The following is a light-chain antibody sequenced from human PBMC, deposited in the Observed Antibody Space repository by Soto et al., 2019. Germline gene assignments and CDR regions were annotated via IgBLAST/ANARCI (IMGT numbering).Light chain of an antibody. J-gene: IGKJ5*01. V-gene: IGKV1-33*01. Sequence: DIQMTQSPPSLSVSVGDRFTIASQASQDISNYLHWFQQKPGKAPQLLIFDVSNLQTGVPSRFSGGGSGTDFALTISSLEPEDIATYYCQQYDSLPLTFGQGTRLEIK. CDR3: QQYDSLPLT. CDR1: QDISNY. CDR2: DVS.